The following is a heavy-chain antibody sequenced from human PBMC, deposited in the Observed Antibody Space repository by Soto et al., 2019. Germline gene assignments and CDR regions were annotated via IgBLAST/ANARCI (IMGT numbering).Heavy chain of an antibody. J-gene: IGHJ6*02. Sequence: QVQLVESGGGVVQPGRSLRLSCAASGFTFSSYAMHWVRQAPGKGLEWVAVISYDGSNKYYADSVKGRFTISRDNSKHTLYLQMNSLRAEDTAVYYCARPNRESYYGSGRTDFYYYGMDVWGQGTTVTVSS. CDR1: GFTFSSYA. CDR2: ISYDGSNK. CDR3: ARPNRESYYGSGRTDFYYYGMDV. V-gene: IGHV3-30-3*01. D-gene: IGHD3-10*01.